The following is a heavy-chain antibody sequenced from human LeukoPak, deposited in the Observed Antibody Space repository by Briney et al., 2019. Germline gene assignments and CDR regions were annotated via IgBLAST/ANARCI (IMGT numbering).Heavy chain of an antibody. CDR2: IRSKAYGGTT. CDR3: AWGGPDTAMEYDY. Sequence: GGSLRLSCTASGFTFGDYAMSWVRQAPGKGLEWVGFIRSKAYGGTTEYAASVKGRFTISRDDSKSIAYLQMNSLKTEDTAVYSCAWGGPDTAMEYDYWGQGTLVTVSS. V-gene: IGHV3-49*04. D-gene: IGHD5-18*01. J-gene: IGHJ4*02. CDR1: GFTFGDYA.